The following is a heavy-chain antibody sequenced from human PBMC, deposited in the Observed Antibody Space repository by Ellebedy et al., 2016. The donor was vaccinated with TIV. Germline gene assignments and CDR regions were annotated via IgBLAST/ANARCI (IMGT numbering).Heavy chain of an antibody. V-gene: IGHV5-51*01. J-gene: IGHJ4*02. D-gene: IGHD6-19*01. CDR3: ARDQGWAVAGTTRFDY. CDR2: IYPGDSDT. CDR1: GYSFTSYC. Sequence: GKSLKISCKGSGYSFTSYCIGWVRQVPGKGLEWMGIIYPGDSDTRYSPSFQGQVTISADKSISTAYLQWSSLKASDTAMYYCARDQGWAVAGTTRFDYWGQGTLVTVSS.